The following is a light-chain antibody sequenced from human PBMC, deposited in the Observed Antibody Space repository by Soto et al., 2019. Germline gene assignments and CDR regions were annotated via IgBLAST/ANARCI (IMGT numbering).Light chain of an antibody. Sequence: QSVLTQPASVSGSPGQSITISCTGTSSDVGGYNYVSWYQQHPGKAPKLIIFEVSDRPSGISNRFAGSKSGNMASLTISGLQSEDEADYFCSSYTSTSALVFGGGTKVTVL. V-gene: IGLV2-14*01. CDR3: SSYTSTSALV. CDR2: EVS. J-gene: IGLJ2*01. CDR1: SSDVGGYNY.